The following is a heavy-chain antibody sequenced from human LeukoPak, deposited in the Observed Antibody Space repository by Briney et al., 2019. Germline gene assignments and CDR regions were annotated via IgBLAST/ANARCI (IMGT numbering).Heavy chain of an antibody. V-gene: IGHV1-24*01. J-gene: IGHJ4*02. CDR3: ATGLPSRYGDYHEYYFDY. D-gene: IGHD4-17*01. Sequence: ASVKVSCKVSGYTLTELSMHWVRQAPGKGLEWVGGFDPEDGETIYAQKFQGRVTMTEDTSTDTAYMELSSLRSEDTAVYYCATGLPSRYGDYHEYYFDYWGQGTLVTVSS. CDR1: GYTLTELS. CDR2: FDPEDGET.